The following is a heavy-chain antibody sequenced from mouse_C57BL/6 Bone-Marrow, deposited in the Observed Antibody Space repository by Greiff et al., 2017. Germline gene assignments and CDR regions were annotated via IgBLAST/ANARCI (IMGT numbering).Heavy chain of an antibody. CDR1: GFTISDYG. CDR3: ARGVAWFAY. V-gene: IGHV5-17*01. J-gene: IGHJ3*01. CDR2: ISTGSSTI. D-gene: IGHD1-1*02. Sequence: EVQRVESGGGLVKPGGSLKLSCAASGFTISDYGMHWVRQAPEQGLEWVAYISTGSSTIYYADTVKGRFTISRDNAKNTLFLQMTSLRSEDTAMYYCARGVAWFAYWGQGTLVTVSA.